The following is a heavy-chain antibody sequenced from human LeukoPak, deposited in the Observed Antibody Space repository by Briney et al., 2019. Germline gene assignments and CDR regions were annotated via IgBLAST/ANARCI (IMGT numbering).Heavy chain of an antibody. D-gene: IGHD3-22*01. CDR2: INPNSGGT. CDR1: GYTFTGYY. Sequence: ASVKVSCKASGYTFTGYYMHWVRQAPGQGLEWMGWINPNSGGTNYAQKFQGRVTMTRDTSISTAYMELSRLRSDDTAVYYCAREYYDSSGHYAFDIWGQGTMVTVSS. V-gene: IGHV1-2*02. CDR3: AREYYDSSGHYAFDI. J-gene: IGHJ3*02.